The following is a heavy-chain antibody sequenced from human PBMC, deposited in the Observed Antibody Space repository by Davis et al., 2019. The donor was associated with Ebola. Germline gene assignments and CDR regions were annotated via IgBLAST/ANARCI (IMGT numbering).Heavy chain of an antibody. D-gene: IGHD3-10*01. J-gene: IGHJ4*02. V-gene: IGHV1-18*04. Sequence: ASVKVSCKASGYTFTSYGISWVRQAPGQGLEWMGWISAYNGNTNYAQKLQGRVTMTTDTSTSTAYMELRSLRSDDTAVYYCARESRAYYYGSGSYRFEDYWGQGTLVTVSS. CDR3: ARESRAYYYGSGSYRFEDY. CDR1: GYTFTSYG. CDR2: ISAYNGNT.